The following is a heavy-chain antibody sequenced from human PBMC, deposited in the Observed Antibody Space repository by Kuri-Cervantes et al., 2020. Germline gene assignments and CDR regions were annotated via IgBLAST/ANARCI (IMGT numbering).Heavy chain of an antibody. V-gene: IGHV1-18*01. D-gene: IGHD3-10*01. CDR2: ISAYNGNT. Sequence: ASVKVSCKASGYTFTCYGISWVRQAPGQGLEWMGWISAYNGNTNYAQKLQGRVTMTTDASTSTAYMELSSLRSEDTAVYYCARAPMVQGVIITDDAFDIWGQGAMVTVSS. J-gene: IGHJ3*02. CDR1: GYTFTCYG. CDR3: ARAPMVQGVIITDDAFDI.